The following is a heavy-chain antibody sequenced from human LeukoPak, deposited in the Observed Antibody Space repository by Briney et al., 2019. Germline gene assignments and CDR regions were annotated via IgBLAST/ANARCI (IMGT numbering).Heavy chain of an antibody. CDR2: ISSSSSYI. CDR1: GFTFSSYS. V-gene: IGHV3-21*01. Sequence: PGGSLRLSCAASGFTFSSYSMNWVRQAPGKGLEWVSSISSSSSYIYYADSVKGRFTISRDNAKNSLYLQMNSLRAEDTAVYYCARNLVQDSSGHYPQYYFDYWGQGTLVTVSS. CDR3: ARNLVQDSSGHYPQYYFDY. J-gene: IGHJ4*02. D-gene: IGHD3-22*01.